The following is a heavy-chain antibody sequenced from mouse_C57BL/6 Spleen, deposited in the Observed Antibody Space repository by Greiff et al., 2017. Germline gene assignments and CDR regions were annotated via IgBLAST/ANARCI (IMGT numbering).Heavy chain of an antibody. CDR1: GYTFTNYW. J-gene: IGHJ2*01. V-gene: IGHV1-63*01. CDR3: AREGNDYDGGGYYFDY. Sequence: VQLQQSGAELVRPGTSVKMSCKASGYTFTNYWIGWAKQRPGHGLEWIGDIYPGGGYTNYNEKFKGKATLTADKSSSTAYMQFSSLTSEDSAIYYCAREGNDYDGGGYYFDYWGQGTTLTVSS. D-gene: IGHD2-4*01. CDR2: IYPGGGYT.